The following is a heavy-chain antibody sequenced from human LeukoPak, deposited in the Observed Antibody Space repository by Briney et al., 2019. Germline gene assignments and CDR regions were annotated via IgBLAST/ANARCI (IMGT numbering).Heavy chain of an antibody. CDR1: GFTFSSYR. V-gene: IGHV3-21*01. J-gene: IGHJ3*02. D-gene: IGHD1-26*01. Sequence: PGGSLRLSCAASGFTFSSYRMNWVRQAPGKGREWVSSISSSSSYIYYADSVKGRFTISRDNAKNSLYLQMNSLRAEDTAVYYCARATYSGSYYSAFDIWGQGTMVTVSS. CDR2: ISSSSSYI. CDR3: ARATYSGSYYSAFDI.